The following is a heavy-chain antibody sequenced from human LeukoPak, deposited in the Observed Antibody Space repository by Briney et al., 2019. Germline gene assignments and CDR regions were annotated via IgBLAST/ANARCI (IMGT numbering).Heavy chain of an antibody. CDR3: ARDLVGTTKIDY. J-gene: IGHJ4*02. CDR1: GFTFSSYA. V-gene: IGHV3-23*01. Sequence: GGSLRLSCAASGFTFSSYAMSWVRQAPGKGLEWVSAISGSGGSTYYADSVKGRFSISRDNSKNTLYLQMNSLRAEDTAVYYCARDLVGTTKIDYWGQGTLVTVSS. D-gene: IGHD1-26*01. CDR2: ISGSGGST.